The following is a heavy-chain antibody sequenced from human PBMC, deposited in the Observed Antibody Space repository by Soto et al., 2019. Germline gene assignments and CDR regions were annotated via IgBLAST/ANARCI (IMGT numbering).Heavy chain of an antibody. D-gene: IGHD3-3*01. CDR3: ARGLVPTIFGMVPKPNWFDP. Sequence: PSETLSLTCGVTGGTFSGYYWSWIRKPPRKGLEWIGEINHGGSTNYHPSLKSRLTISVDTAKNQFSLNLRHVTAADTAVYYCARGLVPTIFGMVPKPNWFDPWGQGTLVTVS. CDR2: INHGGST. V-gene: IGHV4-34*01. CDR1: GGTFSGYY. J-gene: IGHJ5*02.